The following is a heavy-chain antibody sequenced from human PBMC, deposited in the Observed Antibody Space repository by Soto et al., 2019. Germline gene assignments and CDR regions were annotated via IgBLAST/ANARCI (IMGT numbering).Heavy chain of an antibody. CDR2: IYHSGST. CDR3: ARVLGYSSSWYMGADAFDI. CDR1: GGSISSSNW. V-gene: IGHV4-4*02. D-gene: IGHD6-13*01. J-gene: IGHJ3*02. Sequence: PSETMSLTCAVSGGSISSSNWWSWVRQPPGEGLEWIGEIYHSGSTNYNPSLKSRVTISVDKSKNQFSLKLSSVTAADTAVYYCARVLGYSSSWYMGADAFDIWGQGTMVTVSS.